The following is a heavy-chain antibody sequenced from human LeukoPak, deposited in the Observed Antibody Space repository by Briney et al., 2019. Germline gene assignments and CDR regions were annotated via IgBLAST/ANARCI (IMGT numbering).Heavy chain of an antibody. Sequence: SETLSLTSTVSGGSISSYYWSWIRQPAGKGLEWIGRIYTSGSTNYNPSLKSRVTMSVDTSKNQFSLKLSSVTAADTAVYYCARDTDGYYYDSSGSPFDYWGQGTLVTVSS. CDR2: IYTSGST. CDR1: GGSISSYY. D-gene: IGHD3-22*01. J-gene: IGHJ4*02. CDR3: ARDTDGYYYDSSGSPFDY. V-gene: IGHV4-4*07.